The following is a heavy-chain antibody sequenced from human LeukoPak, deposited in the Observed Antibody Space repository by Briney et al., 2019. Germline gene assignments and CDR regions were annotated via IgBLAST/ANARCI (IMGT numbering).Heavy chain of an antibody. J-gene: IGHJ2*01. D-gene: IGHD3-22*01. Sequence: KPSETLSLTCNVSGGSISSYYWSWIRQPPGKGLEWIGYIYTSGSTNYNPSLKSRVTISVDTSKNQFSLKLSSVTAADTAVYYCARLGDPYYDSSGYYYWYFDLWGRGTLVTVSS. CDR2: IYTSGST. V-gene: IGHV4-4*09. CDR1: GGSISSYY. CDR3: ARLGDPYYDSSGYYYWYFDL.